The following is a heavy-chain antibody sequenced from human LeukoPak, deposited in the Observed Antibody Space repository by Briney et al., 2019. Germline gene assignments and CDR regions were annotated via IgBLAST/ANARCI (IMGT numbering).Heavy chain of an antibody. Sequence: TGGSLRLSCAASGFTVSSDYMSWVRQAPGKGLEWVSVIYTGGSTYYADSVKGRFTISRDTSKNTLHLQMNGLRAEDTAVYYCARGTSTVSAGYYWGQGTLVTVSS. CDR2: IYTGGST. D-gene: IGHD6-19*01. V-gene: IGHV3-53*01. CDR1: GFTVSSDY. J-gene: IGHJ4*02. CDR3: ARGTSTVSAGYY.